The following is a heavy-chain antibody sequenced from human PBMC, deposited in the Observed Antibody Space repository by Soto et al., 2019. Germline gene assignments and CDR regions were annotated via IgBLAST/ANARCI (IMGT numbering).Heavy chain of an antibody. CDR3: VPLCRYCSTTTPS. CDR2: ISGNGGDYT. V-gene: IGHV3-23*01. J-gene: IGHJ4*02. Sequence: EVQLLESGGGLVQPGGSLRLSCAASGFTFSTYAMSWVRQAPRKGLEWVSAISGNGGDYTYYADSVKGRFTFSRDNSKNTLYLQMNSLRAEDTAVYYCVPLCRYCSTTTPSWGQGTLVTVSS. D-gene: IGHD2-2*01. CDR1: GFTFSTYA.